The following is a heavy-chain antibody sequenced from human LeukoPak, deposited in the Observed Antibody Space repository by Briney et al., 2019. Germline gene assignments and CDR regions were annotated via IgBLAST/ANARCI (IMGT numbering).Heavy chain of an antibody. D-gene: IGHD1-26*01. J-gene: IGHJ3*02. Sequence: SETLSLTCTVSGGSISSYYWSWIRQPPGKGLEWIGYIYYSGSTNYNPSLKSRVTISVDTSKNQFSLKLSSMTAADTAVYYCATLWRLGASTGEAFDIWGQGTMVTVSS. CDR1: GGSISSYY. CDR3: ATLWRLGASTGEAFDI. V-gene: IGHV4-59*13. CDR2: IYYSGST.